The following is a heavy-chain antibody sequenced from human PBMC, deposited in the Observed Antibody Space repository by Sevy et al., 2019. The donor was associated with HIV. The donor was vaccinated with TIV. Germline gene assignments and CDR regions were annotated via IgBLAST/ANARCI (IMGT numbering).Heavy chain of an antibody. CDR2: IYYSGNT. D-gene: IGHD3-9*01. Sequence: SETLSLTCTVSGGPISNPDYNWSWIRQSPGKGLEWLGYIYYSGNTYYSPSLRSPISISIDTSKNQFSLTLMSVTAADTAVYFCARVTGPFGWLAPWGQGALVTVSS. CDR3: ARVTGPFGWLAP. V-gene: IGHV4-30-4*01. J-gene: IGHJ5*02. CDR1: GGPISNPDYN.